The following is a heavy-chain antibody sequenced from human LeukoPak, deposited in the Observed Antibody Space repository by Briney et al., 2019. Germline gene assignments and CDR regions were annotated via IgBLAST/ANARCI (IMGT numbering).Heavy chain of an antibody. J-gene: IGHJ3*02. Sequence: GASVKVSCKASGYTFTSYYMHWVRQAPGQGLEWMGIINPSGGSTSYAQKFQGRVTMTRNTSTSTVYMELSSLRSEDTAVYYCARAAAGNDAFDIWGQGTMVTVSS. CDR1: GYTFTSYY. CDR3: ARAAAGNDAFDI. V-gene: IGHV1-46*01. D-gene: IGHD6-13*01. CDR2: INPSGGST.